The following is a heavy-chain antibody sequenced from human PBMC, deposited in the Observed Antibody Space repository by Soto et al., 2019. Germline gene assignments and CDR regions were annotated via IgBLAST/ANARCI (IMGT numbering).Heavy chain of an antibody. J-gene: IGHJ5*02. D-gene: IGHD2-2*01. CDR3: VRAPRLTQLSA. Sequence: QVQLVQSGAEVKKAGASVRISCKASGYRFSTSGMHWVRQAPGQGLEWVGWINGVNGNTKYSQKFQDRVTITRDSSASTAYMELSGLTSEDTGVFYCVRAPRLTQLSAWGQGTLVIVSS. V-gene: IGHV1-3*01. CDR2: INGVNGNT. CDR1: GYRFSTSG.